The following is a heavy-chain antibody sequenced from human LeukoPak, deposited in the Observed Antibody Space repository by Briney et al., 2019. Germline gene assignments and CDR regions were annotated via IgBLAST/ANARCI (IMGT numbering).Heavy chain of an antibody. CDR1: GFTLSSYW. CDR2: INQGGSQK. CDR3: AGGPGFLIDC. D-gene: IGHD3-3*01. V-gene: IGHV3-7*01. J-gene: IGHJ4*02. Sequence: GGSLRLSCAASGFTLSSYWMSWVRQAPGKGLEWVANINQGGSQKHYVDSVKGRLTISRDNAKNLLYLQMDSLRAEDTAVYYCAGGPGFLIDCWGQGSLVTVSS.